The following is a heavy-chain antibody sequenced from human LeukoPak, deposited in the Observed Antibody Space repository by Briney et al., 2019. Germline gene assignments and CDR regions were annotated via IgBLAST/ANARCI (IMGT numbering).Heavy chain of an antibody. CDR2: IKQDGSEK. CDR3: ARERTYYDILTGSPTYYYYYYMDV. Sequence: GGSLRLSCAASGFTFSSYNMNWVRQAPGKGLEWVANIKQDGSEKYYVDSVTGRFTIFRDNANNSLYLQMNSLRAEDTAVYYCARERTYYDILTGSPTYYYYYYMDVWGKGTTVTVSS. CDR1: GFTFSSYN. V-gene: IGHV3-7*01. J-gene: IGHJ6*03. D-gene: IGHD3-9*01.